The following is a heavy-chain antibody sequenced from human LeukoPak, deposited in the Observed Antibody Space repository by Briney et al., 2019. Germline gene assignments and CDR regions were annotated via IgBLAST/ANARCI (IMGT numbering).Heavy chain of an antibody. J-gene: IGHJ4*02. CDR2: IYTSGST. V-gene: IGHV4-61*02. D-gene: IGHD3-22*01. Sequence: SETLSLTCTVSGGSISSGSYYWSWIRQPAGKGLEWIGRIYTSGSTNYNPSLKSRVTISVDTSKNQFSLKLSSVTAADTAVYYCARAHSHYYDSSGYSIDYWGQGTLVTVSP. CDR3: ARAHSHYYDSSGYSIDY. CDR1: GGSISSGSYY.